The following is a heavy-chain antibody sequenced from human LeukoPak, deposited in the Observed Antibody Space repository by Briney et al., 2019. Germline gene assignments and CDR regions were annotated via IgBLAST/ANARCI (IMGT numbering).Heavy chain of an antibody. CDR1: GFTFSSYS. Sequence: GGSLRLSCAASGFTFSSYSMNWVRQAPGKGLEWVSYISSSSSTIYYADSVKGRFTISRDNSKNTLYLQMNSLRAEDTAVYYCAKPTAVAGDAFDIWGQGTMVTVSS. CDR3: AKPTAVAGDAFDI. J-gene: IGHJ3*02. CDR2: ISSSSSTI. V-gene: IGHV3-48*01. D-gene: IGHD6-19*01.